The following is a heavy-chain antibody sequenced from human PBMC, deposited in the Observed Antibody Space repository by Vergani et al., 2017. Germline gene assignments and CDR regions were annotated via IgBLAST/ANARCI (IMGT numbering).Heavy chain of an antibody. CDR2: ISYDGSNK. CDR3: ATAIHVGLAEYFQH. CDR1: GFPFSAYV. Sequence: QVQLVESGGGVVQPGRSLRLSCAASGFPFSAYVIHWVRQAPGKGLEWVAVISYDGSNKNYADSVKGRFTISRDNSKNTLYLQMDSLRAEDTAVYYCATAIHVGLAEYFQHWGQGTLVTVSS. D-gene: IGHD2-21*02. J-gene: IGHJ1*01. V-gene: IGHV3-30*04.